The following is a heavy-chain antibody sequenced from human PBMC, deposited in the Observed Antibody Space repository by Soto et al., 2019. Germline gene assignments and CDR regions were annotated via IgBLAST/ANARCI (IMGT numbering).Heavy chain of an antibody. Sequence: KTSETLSLTCNVSGDSVSSGRSYWSWIRQPPGKGLEWIAYVYDSGTTNYNPSLNSRVSISVDKSKNQISLRLGSVTAADTAVYYCATGGFYYDSSGYYDYYFDYWGQGTRVTVSS. CDR2: VYDSGTT. V-gene: IGHV4-61*01. CDR3: ATGGFYYDSSGYYDYYFDY. D-gene: IGHD3-22*01. J-gene: IGHJ4*02. CDR1: GDSVSSGRSY.